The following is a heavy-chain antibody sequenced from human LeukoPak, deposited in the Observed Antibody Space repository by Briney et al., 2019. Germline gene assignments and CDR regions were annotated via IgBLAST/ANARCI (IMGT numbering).Heavy chain of an antibody. CDR3: TGGTFYRLLDY. Sequence: ASVKVSCKVSGYSLTELSMHWVRQAPGKGLEGMGGFDPGNGETIFTKNFQGRVTMTDDTSTDTAYMELSSLRSEGTAVYYCTGGTFYRLLDYWGQGTLVTVSS. CDR2: FDPGNGET. V-gene: IGHV1-24*01. J-gene: IGHJ4*02. CDR1: GYSLTELS. D-gene: IGHD2/OR15-2a*01.